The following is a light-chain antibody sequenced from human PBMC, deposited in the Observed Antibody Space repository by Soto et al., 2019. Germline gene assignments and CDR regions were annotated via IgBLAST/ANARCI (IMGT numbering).Light chain of an antibody. CDR1: QGISSY. J-gene: IGKJ2*01. CDR3: QQLNSYLYT. V-gene: IGKV1-9*01. CDR2: AAS. Sequence: DIQLTQSPSFLSASVGDRVTITCRASQGISSYLAWYQQKPGKAPKLLIYAASTLQSGVPSRFSGSRSGTEFTLTINSLQPEDFATYYCQQLNSYLYTFGQGTKLEIK.